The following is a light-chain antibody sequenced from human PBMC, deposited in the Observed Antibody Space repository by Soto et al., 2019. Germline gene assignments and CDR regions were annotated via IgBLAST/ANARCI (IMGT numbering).Light chain of an antibody. V-gene: IGKV1-8*01. J-gene: IGKJ4*01. CDR1: QGTSSY. Sequence: AIRMTQSPSSLSASTGDRVTITCRASQGTSSYLAWYQQKPGKAPKLLIYAASTLQSGVPSRFSGSGSGTDFTLTISCLQSEDFATYYCQQYYSYPPLTFGGGTKVEIK. CDR2: AAS. CDR3: QQYYSYPPLT.